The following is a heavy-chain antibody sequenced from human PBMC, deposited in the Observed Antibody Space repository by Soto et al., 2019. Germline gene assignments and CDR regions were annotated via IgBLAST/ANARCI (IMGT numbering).Heavy chain of an antibody. V-gene: IGHV4-61*08. D-gene: IGHD3-10*01. CDR3: ARAYYYGSGRGRSMDV. CDR2: ISYCGGT. CDR1: GDSVSSSDYY. J-gene: IGHJ6*02. Sequence: QVQLQESGPGLVKPSETLSLTCTVSGDSVSSSDYYWLWFRQPPGKGLEWLGYISYCGGTNHNPSLKSRVSISGDTSKNQFSLKLSSVIAADTAVYYCARAYYYGSGRGRSMDVWGQGITVTVSS.